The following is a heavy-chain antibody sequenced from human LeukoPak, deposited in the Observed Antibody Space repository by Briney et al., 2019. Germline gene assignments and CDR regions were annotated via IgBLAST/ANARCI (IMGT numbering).Heavy chain of an antibody. CDR3: ARSRRLYWYFDL. CDR1: GFTFSSYW. CDR2: INSDGSST. D-gene: IGHD4-17*01. V-gene: IGHV3-74*01. J-gene: IGHJ2*01. Sequence: YPGGSLRLSCAASGFTFSSYWMHWVRQVPGKGVVWVSYINSDGSSTSYADSVKGRFTISRDNAKSTLYLQMNSLRAEDTAVYYCARSRRLYWYFDLWGRGTLVTVSS.